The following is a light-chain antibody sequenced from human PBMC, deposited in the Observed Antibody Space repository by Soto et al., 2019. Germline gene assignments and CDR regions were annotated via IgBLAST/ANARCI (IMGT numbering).Light chain of an antibody. CDR1: NSNIGSHT. CDR3: AAWDDSLNAYV. V-gene: IGLV1-44*01. CDR2: SNN. Sequence: QSALTQPPSASGTPGQRVTISCSGSNSNIGSHTVNWYQQLPLTAPDLLIYSNNRRPSGVPDRFSGSKSGTSASLTISGLQSEDEADYYCAAWDDSLNAYVFATGTKVTVL. J-gene: IGLJ1*01.